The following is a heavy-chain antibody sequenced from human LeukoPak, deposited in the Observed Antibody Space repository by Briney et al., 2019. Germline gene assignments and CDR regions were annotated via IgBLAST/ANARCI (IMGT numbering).Heavy chain of an antibody. CDR3: ARGDFWSGYYPDYYYYGMDV. D-gene: IGHD3-3*01. CDR1: GGSFSGYY. V-gene: IGHV4-34*01. J-gene: IGHJ6*02. CDR2: INHSGST. Sequence: SETLSLTCAVYGGSFSGYYWSWIRQPPGKGLEWIGEINHSGSTNYNPSLKSRVTISVDTSKNQFSLKLSSVTAADTAVYYCARGDFWSGYYPDYYYYGMDVWGQGTTVTVSS.